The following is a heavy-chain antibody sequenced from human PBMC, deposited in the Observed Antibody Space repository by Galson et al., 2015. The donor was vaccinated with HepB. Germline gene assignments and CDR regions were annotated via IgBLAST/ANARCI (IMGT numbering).Heavy chain of an antibody. CDR3: ARAGGSYYVVDY. J-gene: IGHJ4*02. V-gene: IGHV4-39*07. CDR2: IYYSGST. D-gene: IGHD1-26*01. CDR1: GGSISSSSYY. Sequence: SETLSLTCTVSGGSISSSSYYWGWIRQPPGKGLEWIGSIYYSGSTYYNPSLKSRVTISVDTSKNQFSLKLSSVTAADTAVYYCARAGGSYYVVDYWGQGTLVTVSS.